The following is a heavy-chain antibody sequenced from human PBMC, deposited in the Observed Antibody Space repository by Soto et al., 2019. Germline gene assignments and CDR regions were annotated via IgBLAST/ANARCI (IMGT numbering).Heavy chain of an antibody. CDR2: INHSGST. J-gene: IGHJ4*02. D-gene: IGHD6-13*01. CDR1: GGSFSGYY. V-gene: IGHV4-34*01. Sequence: SETLSLTCAVYGGSFSGYYWSWIRQPPGKGLEWIGEINHSGSTNYIPSLKSRVTISVDTSKNQFSLKLSSVTAADTAVYYCAREGTQGIAAAGNSGKFDYWGQGTLVTVSS. CDR3: AREGTQGIAAAGNSGKFDY.